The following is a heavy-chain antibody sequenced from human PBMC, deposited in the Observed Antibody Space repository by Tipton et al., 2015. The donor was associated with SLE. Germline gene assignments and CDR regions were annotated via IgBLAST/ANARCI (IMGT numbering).Heavy chain of an antibody. CDR3: ARDIWNYGSGTFFPFDS. V-gene: IGHV4-59*12. CDR1: GGSISSYY. J-gene: IGHJ4*02. D-gene: IGHD3-10*01. Sequence: TLSLTCTVSGGSISSYYWSWIRQPPGKGLEWIGYIYYSGSTNYNPSLKSRVTISVDTSKNQFSLKVTSVTAADTALYYCARDIWNYGSGTFFPFDSWGQGTLVTVSS. CDR2: IYYSGST.